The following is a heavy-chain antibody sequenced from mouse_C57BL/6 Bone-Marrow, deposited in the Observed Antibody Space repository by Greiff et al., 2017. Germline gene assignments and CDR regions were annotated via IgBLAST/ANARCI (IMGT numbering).Heavy chain of an antibody. CDR3: ASITTVVARRTYYAMDY. V-gene: IGHV2-2*01. CDR2: IWSGGST. Sequence: QVQLQQSGPGLVQPSQSLSITCTVSGFSLTSYGVHWVRQSPGKGLEWLGVIWSGGSTDYNAAFISRLSISKDNSKSQVFFKMNSLQADDTAIYYCASITTVVARRTYYAMDYWGQGTSVTVSS. CDR1: GFSLTSYG. D-gene: IGHD1-1*01. J-gene: IGHJ4*01.